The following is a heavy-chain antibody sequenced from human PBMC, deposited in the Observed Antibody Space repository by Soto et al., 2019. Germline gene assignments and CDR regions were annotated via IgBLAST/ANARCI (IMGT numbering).Heavy chain of an antibody. V-gene: IGHV3-23*01. CDR3: AKERLRYFDY. J-gene: IGHJ4*02. CDR2: ITISGHNT. CDR1: GFTFSTSA. Sequence: GGSLRLSCAVSGFTFSTSALSWVRQAPGKGLEWVSAITISGHNTYYADSVQGRFTISRDNSKNTLYLQMNSLRAEDTAVYYCAKERLRYFDYSGQGTLVTV.